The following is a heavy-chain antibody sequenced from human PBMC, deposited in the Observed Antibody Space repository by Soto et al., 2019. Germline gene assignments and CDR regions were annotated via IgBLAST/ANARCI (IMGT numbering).Heavy chain of an antibody. CDR3: GHRGPVDETGMGFDF. CDR2: VYWDDDK. V-gene: IGHV2-5*02. J-gene: IGHJ4*02. CDR1: GFSLNSRGVG. D-gene: IGHD3-9*01. Sequence: QITLRESGPALVKPTQTLTLTCTFSGFSLNSRGVGVGWVRKPPGKALKWLAIVYWDDDKRYRPSLRSRLSIRKDTPKNQVVLTLTNTDPVDTATYSCGHRGPVDETGMGFDFWGKGSLVTVSS.